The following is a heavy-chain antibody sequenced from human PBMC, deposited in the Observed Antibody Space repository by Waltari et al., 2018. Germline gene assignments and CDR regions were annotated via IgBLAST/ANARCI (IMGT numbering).Heavy chain of an antibody. V-gene: IGHV4-61*02. Sequence: QVQLQEPGPGLVRPSQTLSLTCTVSGGSISSGSVYWTWIRQPAGKGLEWVGHIFTSGDTKYNPSLKSRVSVSLDTSENQFSLRLSSVTAADTAVYYCARDEARYYDIMTGGGYYGLDVWGQGTTVTVSS. CDR2: IFTSGDT. CDR3: ARDEARYYDIMTGGGYYGLDV. D-gene: IGHD3-9*01. CDR1: GGSISSGSVY. J-gene: IGHJ6*02.